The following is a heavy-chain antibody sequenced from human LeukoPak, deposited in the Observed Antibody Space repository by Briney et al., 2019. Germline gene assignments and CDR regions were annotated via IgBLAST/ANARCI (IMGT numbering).Heavy chain of an antibody. Sequence: GGSLRLSCAASGFTFSSYSMNWVRQAPGKGLDWVSSISSSSSYIYYADSVKGRFTISRDNAKNSLYLQMNSLRAEDTAVYYCARERDTAMVPFDYWGQGTLVTVSS. D-gene: IGHD5-18*01. V-gene: IGHV3-21*01. CDR3: ARERDTAMVPFDY. J-gene: IGHJ4*02. CDR2: ISSSSSYI. CDR1: GFTFSSYS.